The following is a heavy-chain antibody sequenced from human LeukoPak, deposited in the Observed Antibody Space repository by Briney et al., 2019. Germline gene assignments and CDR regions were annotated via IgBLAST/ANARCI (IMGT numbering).Heavy chain of an antibody. CDR2: IYYNGRT. D-gene: IGHD3-22*01. Sequence: PSETLSLTCTLSGGSISSFYCTWIRQSPGKGLEWIAFIYYNGRTRYNPSLQSRVTISQDTSKNRFSLQLRSATAADTAMYYCATLLDYDISGDPDTFDIWGQGTMVTVSS. J-gene: IGHJ3*02. CDR3: ATLLDYDISGDPDTFDI. V-gene: IGHV4-59*01. CDR1: GGSISSFY.